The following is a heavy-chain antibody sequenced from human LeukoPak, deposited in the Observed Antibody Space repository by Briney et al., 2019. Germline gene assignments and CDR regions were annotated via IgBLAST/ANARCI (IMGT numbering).Heavy chain of an antibody. CDR2: IIPIFCTA. CDR3: ARGRIAARPVGWFDP. CDR1: GGTFSSYA. J-gene: IGHJ5*02. V-gene: IGHV1-69*05. D-gene: IGHD6-6*01. Sequence: GASVKVSCKASGGTFSSYAISWVRQAPGQGLEWMGRIIPIFCTANYAQKFQGRVTITTDESTSTAYMELSSLRSEDTAVYYCARGRIAARPVGWFDPWGQGTLVTVSS.